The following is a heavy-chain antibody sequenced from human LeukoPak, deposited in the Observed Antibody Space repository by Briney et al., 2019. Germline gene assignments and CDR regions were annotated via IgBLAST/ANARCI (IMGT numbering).Heavy chain of an antibody. CDR3: AKDWGYSGSAPGYYMDV. D-gene: IGHD5-12*01. CDR2: ISGSGGST. CDR1: GFTFSSYA. J-gene: IGHJ6*03. Sequence: QSGGSLRLSCAASGFTFSSYAMSWVRQAPGKGLEWVSAISGSGGSTYYADSVKGRFTISRDNSKNTLYLQMNSLRAEDTAVYYCAKDWGYSGSAPGYYMDVWGKGTTVTVSS. V-gene: IGHV3-23*01.